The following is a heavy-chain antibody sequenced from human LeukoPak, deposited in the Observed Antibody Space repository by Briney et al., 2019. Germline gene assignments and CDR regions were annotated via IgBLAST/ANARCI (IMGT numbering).Heavy chain of an antibody. CDR2: IKLDGSEK. CDR3: ARDQYDTWSRRGNFDS. CDR1: GFTFGKYW. D-gene: IGHD3-3*01. Sequence: GGSLRLSCVASGFTFGKYWMGWVRQAPGKGLEWVANIKLDGSEKNYVDSVKGRFTISRDNTKNSLYLQMNSLRAEDTAVFYCARDQYDTWSRRGNFDSWGQGTLVIVSS. V-gene: IGHV3-7*03. J-gene: IGHJ4*02.